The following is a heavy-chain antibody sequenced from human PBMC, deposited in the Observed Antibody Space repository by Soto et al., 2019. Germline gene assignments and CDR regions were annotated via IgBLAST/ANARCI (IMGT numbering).Heavy chain of an antibody. J-gene: IGHJ6*04. CDR1: GGSISSGGYS. CDR2: IYHSRST. D-gene: IGHD3-16*02. Sequence: SETLSLTCAVSGGSISSGGYSWSWIRQPPGKGLEWIGYIYHSRSTYYNPSLKSRVTISVDRSKKQVSLQLTSVTAADSATYYCARGHIVSSNFYFLEVWGKGTTVTVSS. CDR3: ARGHIVSSNFYFLEV. V-gene: IGHV4-30-2*01.